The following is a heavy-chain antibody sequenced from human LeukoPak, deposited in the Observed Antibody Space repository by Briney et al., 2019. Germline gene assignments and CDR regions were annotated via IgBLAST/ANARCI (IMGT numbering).Heavy chain of an antibody. CDR2: INSDGIST. Sequence: GGSLRLSCAASRFTFSRYWMHWVRQAPGKGLVWVSRINSDGISTSYADSVKGRFTISRDNAKNTLYLHMNSLRAEDTAEYSFARDGNYYESSGPGDYWGQGTLATGSS. V-gene: IGHV3-74*01. D-gene: IGHD3-22*01. CDR1: RFTFSRYW. CDR3: ARDGNYYESSGPGDY. J-gene: IGHJ4*01.